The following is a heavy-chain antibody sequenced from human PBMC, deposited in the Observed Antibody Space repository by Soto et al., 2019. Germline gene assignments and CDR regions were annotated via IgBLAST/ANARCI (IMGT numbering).Heavy chain of an antibody. J-gene: IGHJ6*02. CDR1: GYSFTSYW. D-gene: IGHD3-22*01. CDR3: ASAHYYDSSGYGYYYGMDV. CDR2: IDPSDSYT. Sequence: ESLKISCKGSGYSFTSYWISWVRQMPGKGLEWMGRIDPSDSYTNYSPSFQGHVTISADKSISTAYLQWSSLKASDTAMYYCASAHYYDSSGYGYYYGMDVWGQGTTVTVSS. V-gene: IGHV5-10-1*01.